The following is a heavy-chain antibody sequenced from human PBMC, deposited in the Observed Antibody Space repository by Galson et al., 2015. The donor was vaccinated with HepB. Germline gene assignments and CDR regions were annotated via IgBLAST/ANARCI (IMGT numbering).Heavy chain of an antibody. J-gene: IGHJ5*02. D-gene: IGHD6-19*01. V-gene: IGHV3-30-3*01. CDR2: ISYDGSNK. CDR3: ARDGYSSGWNRYNWFDP. CDR1: GFTFSSYA. Sequence: SLRLSCAASGFTFSSYAMHWVRQAPGKGLEWVAVISYDGSNKYYADSVKGRFTISRDNSKNTLYLQMNSLRAEDTAVYYCARDGYSSGWNRYNWFDPWGQGTLVTVSS.